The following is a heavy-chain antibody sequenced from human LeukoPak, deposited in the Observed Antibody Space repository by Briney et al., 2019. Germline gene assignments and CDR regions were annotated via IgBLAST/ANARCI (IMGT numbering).Heavy chain of an antibody. Sequence: GGSLRLSCAASGFTFSSYCMHWVRQAPGKGLLWVSRINSDGSSTSYADSVKGRFTISRDNAKNTLYLQMNSLRAEDTAVYYCARRDIATAGTFDPWGQGTLVTVSS. CDR2: INSDGSST. J-gene: IGHJ5*02. V-gene: IGHV3-74*01. CDR1: GFTFSSYC. CDR3: ARRDIATAGTFDP. D-gene: IGHD6-13*01.